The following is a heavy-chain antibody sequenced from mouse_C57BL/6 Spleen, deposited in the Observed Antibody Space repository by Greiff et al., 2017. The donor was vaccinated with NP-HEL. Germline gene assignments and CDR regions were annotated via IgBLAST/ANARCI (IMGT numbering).Heavy chain of an antibody. D-gene: IGHD1-1*01. Sequence: EVQLQQSGPVLVKPGASVKMSCKASGYTFTDYYMNWVKQSHGKSLEWIGVINPYNGGTSYNQKFKGKATLTVDKSSSTAYMELNSLTSEDSAVYYCANYYGKEGYFDVWGTGTTVTVSS. V-gene: IGHV1-19*01. J-gene: IGHJ1*03. CDR3: ANYYGKEGYFDV. CDR2: INPYNGGT. CDR1: GYTFTDYY.